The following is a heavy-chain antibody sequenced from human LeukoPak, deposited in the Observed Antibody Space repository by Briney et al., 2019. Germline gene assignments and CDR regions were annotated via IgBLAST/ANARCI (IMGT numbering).Heavy chain of an antibody. CDR1: GGSISSYY. Sequence: SETLSLTCTVSGGSISSYYWSWIRQPPGKGLEWIGYIYYSGGTNYNPSLKSRVTISVDTSKNQFSLKLSSVTAADTAVYYCARQSPNYYDSSGYYYVQYYFDYWGQGTLVTVSS. CDR3: ARQSPNYYDSSGYYYVQYYFDY. D-gene: IGHD3-22*01. J-gene: IGHJ4*02. V-gene: IGHV4-59*08. CDR2: IYYSGGT.